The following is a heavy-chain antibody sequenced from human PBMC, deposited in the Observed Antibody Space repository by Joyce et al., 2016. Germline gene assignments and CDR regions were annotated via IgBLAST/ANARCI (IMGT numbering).Heavy chain of an antibody. J-gene: IGHJ5*01. Sequence: QVQLQESGPGLVKPSGTLSLTCAVSGGSISSAHWWSWVRQPPGKRLEWIREIYLGGSTTYNPSLKSRVTISVDKSKNQLSLKMNSVTAADTAVYYCARNGAYSQDSWGQGTLVTVSS. CDR1: GGSISSAHW. D-gene: IGHD5-12*01. CDR3: ARNGAYSQDS. V-gene: IGHV4-4*02. CDR2: IYLGGST.